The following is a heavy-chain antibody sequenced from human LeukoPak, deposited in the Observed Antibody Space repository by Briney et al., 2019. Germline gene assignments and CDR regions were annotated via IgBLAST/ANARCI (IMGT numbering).Heavy chain of an antibody. D-gene: IGHD3-22*01. CDR3: ARNMDTIIGTRGMDV. Sequence: GASVKVSCKASGYTFTDYYIHWARQAPGQGLEWMGWISAYDGNTNYAQKVQGRVTMTTDTSTSTAYMELRSLRSDDTAVYYCARNMDTIIGTRGMDVWGQGTTVTVSS. CDR2: ISAYDGNT. CDR1: GYTFTDYY. J-gene: IGHJ6*01. V-gene: IGHV1-18*04.